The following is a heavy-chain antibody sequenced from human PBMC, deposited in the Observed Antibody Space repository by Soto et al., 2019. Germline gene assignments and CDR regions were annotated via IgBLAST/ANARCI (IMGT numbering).Heavy chain of an antibody. D-gene: IGHD3-16*02. Sequence: SETLSLTCAVYGGSFSGYYWSWIRQPPGKGLEWIGEINHSGSTNYNPSLKSRVTISVDTSKNQFSLKLSSVTAADTAVYCCARVSRLYVWGSYRSGNNWFDPWGQGTLVTVSS. J-gene: IGHJ5*02. CDR3: ARVSRLYVWGSYRSGNNWFDP. V-gene: IGHV4-34*01. CDR2: INHSGST. CDR1: GGSFSGYY.